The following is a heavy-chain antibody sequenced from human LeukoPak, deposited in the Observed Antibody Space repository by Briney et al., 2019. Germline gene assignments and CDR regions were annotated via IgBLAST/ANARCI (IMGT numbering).Heavy chain of an antibody. CDR3: ARDYGGSSPFDY. CDR1: GFTFSSYW. CDR2: IKQDGSEK. Sequence: GGSLRLSCAASGFTFSSYWMNWVRQAPGKGLEWVANIKQDGSEKYYVDSVKGRFTISRDNAKNSLYLHMNSLRAEDTAVYYCARDYGGSSPFDYWGQGTLVTVSS. D-gene: IGHD4-23*01. V-gene: IGHV3-7*01. J-gene: IGHJ4*02.